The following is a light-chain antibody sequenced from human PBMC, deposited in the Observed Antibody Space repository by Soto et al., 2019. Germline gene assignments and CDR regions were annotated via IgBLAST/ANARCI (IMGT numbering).Light chain of an antibody. J-gene: IGLJ2*01. Sequence: QSVLTQPASVSGSPGQSITISCTGTSSDICAYNYVSWYQQHPGKAPKLMIFEVSNRPSGVSNRFSGSKSGNTASLTISGLLAEDEADYYCSSYASSGTPVIFGGGTKLTVL. CDR3: SSYASSGTPVI. CDR2: EVS. CDR1: SSDICAYNY. V-gene: IGLV2-14*01.